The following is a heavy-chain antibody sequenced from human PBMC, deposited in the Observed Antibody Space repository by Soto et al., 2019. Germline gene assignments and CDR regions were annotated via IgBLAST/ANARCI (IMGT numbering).Heavy chain of an antibody. J-gene: IGHJ4*02. CDR3: ATSALEQWLAAFDY. Sequence: GTSVKVSCKASGYTFTSYAMHWVRQAPGQRLEWMGWINAGNGNTKYSQKFQGRVTITRDTSASTAYMELSSLRSEDTAVYYCATSALEQWLAAFDYWGQGTLVTVSS. D-gene: IGHD6-19*01. CDR1: GYTFTSYA. V-gene: IGHV1-3*01. CDR2: INAGNGNT.